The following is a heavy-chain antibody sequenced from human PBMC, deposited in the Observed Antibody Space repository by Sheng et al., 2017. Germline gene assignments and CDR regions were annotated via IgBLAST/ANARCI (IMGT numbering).Heavy chain of an antibody. V-gene: IGHV1-69*08. J-gene: IGHJ4*02. Sequence: QVQLVQSGAEVKKPGSSVKVSCKASGGTFSSYTVTWVRQAPGQGLEWMGRIIPLLGKVNYAQNFQDRVTITADKSTRTAYMELSSLRFEDTAMYYCARDIGGQPDYVGQGTLVTVSS. CDR3: ARDIGGQPDY. CDR2: IIPLLGKV. D-gene: IGHD1-1*01. CDR1: GGTFSSYT.